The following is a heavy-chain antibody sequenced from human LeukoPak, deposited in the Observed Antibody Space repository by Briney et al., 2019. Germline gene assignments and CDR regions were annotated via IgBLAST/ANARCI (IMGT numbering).Heavy chain of an antibody. D-gene: IGHD2-2*02. Sequence: GGSLRLSCAASGFTFSSYAMSWVRQAPGKGLEWVSAISGSGGSTYYADSVKGRFTISRDNSKNTLYLQMNSLRAEDTAVYYCAKVVSLGVVPAAIPYDYWGQGTLVTVSS. V-gene: IGHV3-23*01. CDR3: AKVVSLGVVPAAIPYDY. J-gene: IGHJ4*02. CDR1: GFTFSSYA. CDR2: ISGSGGST.